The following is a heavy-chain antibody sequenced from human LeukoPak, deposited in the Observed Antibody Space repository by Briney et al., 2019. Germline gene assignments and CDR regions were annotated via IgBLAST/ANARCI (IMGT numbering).Heavy chain of an antibody. D-gene: IGHD1-26*01. Sequence: PGGSLRLSCAASGFTFDDYAMHWVRQAPGKGLEWVSGISWNSGSIGYADSVKGRFTISRDNAKNSLYLQMNSLRAEDTALNYCAKDLNLSGSYLDYWGQGTLVTVSS. J-gene: IGHJ4*02. CDR3: AKDLNLSGSYLDY. CDR1: GFTFDDYA. V-gene: IGHV3-9*01. CDR2: ISWNSGSI.